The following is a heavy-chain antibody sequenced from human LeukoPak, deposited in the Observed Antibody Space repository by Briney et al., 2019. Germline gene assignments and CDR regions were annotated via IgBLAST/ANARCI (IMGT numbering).Heavy chain of an antibody. CDR3: ARWGARSLTDY. CDR1: GGSISSYY. CDR2: IYYSGST. D-gene: IGHD3-16*01. Sequence: SETLSLTCTVSGGSISSYYWSWIRQPPGKGLEWIGYIYYSGSTNYSPSLKSRVTISVDTSKNQFSLKLSSVTAADTAVYYCARWGARSLTDYWGQGTLVTVSS. V-gene: IGHV4-59*01. J-gene: IGHJ4*02.